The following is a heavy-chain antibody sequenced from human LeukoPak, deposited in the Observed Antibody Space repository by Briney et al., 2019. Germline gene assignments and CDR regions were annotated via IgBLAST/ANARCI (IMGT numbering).Heavy chain of an antibody. V-gene: IGHV1-18*04. Sequence: ASVKVPCKASGYSFTSHGIRWVRQAPGPGLEWVGWVSAYNGNTNHVQKLLGQGTMTTDTSTSTAYMELRSLRSDDTAVYYCARESDIMKGYLPLYYFDYWGQGTLVTVSS. CDR2: VSAYNGNT. D-gene: IGHD3-9*01. CDR1: GYSFTSHG. CDR3: ARESDIMKGYLPLYYFDY. J-gene: IGHJ4*02.